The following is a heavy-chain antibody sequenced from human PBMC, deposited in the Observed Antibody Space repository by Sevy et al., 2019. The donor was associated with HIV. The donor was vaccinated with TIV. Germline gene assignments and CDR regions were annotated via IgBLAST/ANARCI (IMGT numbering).Heavy chain of an antibody. Sequence: SETLSLTCAVYGGSFSGYYWSWIRQPPGKGLEWIGEINHSGSTNYNPSLKSRVTISVDTSKNQFSLKVTSVTAADTAVYYCARGRLVRGVFYYMDVWGKGTTVTVSS. J-gene: IGHJ6*03. V-gene: IGHV4-34*01. CDR1: GGSFSGYY. CDR2: INHSGST. CDR3: ARGRLVRGVFYYMDV. D-gene: IGHD3-10*01.